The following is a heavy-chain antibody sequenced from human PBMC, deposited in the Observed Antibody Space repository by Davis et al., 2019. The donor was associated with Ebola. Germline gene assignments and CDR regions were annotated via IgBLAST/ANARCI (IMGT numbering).Heavy chain of an antibody. CDR2: ITTNTASP. V-gene: IGHV7-4-1*02. CDR3: ARGMGELALN. Sequence: ASVKVSCKASGYIFNSYTMKWVRQAPGQKFEWLGWITTNTASPTYARGFSERFVFSLDTSVNTAFLQINNLRAEDTAIYYCARGMGELALNWGQGTLVTVSS. D-gene: IGHD3-16*01. J-gene: IGHJ4*02. CDR1: GYIFNSYT.